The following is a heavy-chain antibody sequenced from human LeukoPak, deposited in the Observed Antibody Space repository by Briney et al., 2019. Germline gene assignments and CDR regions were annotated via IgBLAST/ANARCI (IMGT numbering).Heavy chain of an antibody. V-gene: IGHV6-1*01. CDR3: ARGGRGYCTSSSCYFDY. D-gene: IGHD2-2*01. CDR2: TCYRSKWYN. J-gene: IGHJ4*02. CDR1: GDSVSSTA. Sequence: SQTLSLTCAISGDSVSSTAWNWIRQSPSRGLEWLGRTCYRSKWYNDYAVSVKSRITINPDTSKNQFSLQLNSVTPEDTAVYYCARGGRGYCTSSSCYFDYWGQGTLVTVSP.